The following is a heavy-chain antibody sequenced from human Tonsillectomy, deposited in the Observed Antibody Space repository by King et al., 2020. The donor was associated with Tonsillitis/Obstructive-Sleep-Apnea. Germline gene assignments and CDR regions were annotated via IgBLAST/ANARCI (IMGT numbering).Heavy chain of an antibody. Sequence: VQLVESGGGLVQPGGSLRLSCAASGFTFSSYAMSWVRQAPGQGLEWVSAMSGSGGSTYYADSVKGRFTISRDNSKNTPYVQMNSLRAEDTAVYYCAKSFRAAVTQWIADWGEGTLVTVSS. CDR3: AKSFRAAVTQWIAD. D-gene: IGHD4-23*01. V-gene: IGHV3-23*04. J-gene: IGHJ4*02. CDR2: MSGSGGST. CDR1: GFTFSSYA.